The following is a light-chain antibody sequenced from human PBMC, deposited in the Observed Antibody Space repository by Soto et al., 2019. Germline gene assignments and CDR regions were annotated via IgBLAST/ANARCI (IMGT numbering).Light chain of an antibody. V-gene: IGLV2-8*01. CDR3: ISFAGGGNPVL. J-gene: IGLJ2*01. Sequence: QSALTQPPSASGSLGQSVTISCTGTSSDVGGYNYVSWHQQHPGKAPKVMIYEVTKRPPGVPDRVSGSKSGNTASLTVSGLQSEDEADYYCISFAGGGNPVLLGGGTKVTVL. CDR2: EVT. CDR1: SSDVGGYNY.